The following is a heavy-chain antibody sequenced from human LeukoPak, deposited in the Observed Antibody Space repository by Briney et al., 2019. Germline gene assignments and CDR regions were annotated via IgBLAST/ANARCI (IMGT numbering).Heavy chain of an antibody. CDR2: IDKKDNLYAT. J-gene: IGHJ5*02. D-gene: IGHD2-15*01. V-gene: IGHV3-73*01. Sequence: GGSLRLSCAASGFTFSGSAVHWVRQSSGKGLEWVVHIDKKDNLYATAYAESVKGRLTISRDDSKDTAFLHMDSLKTEDTALYYCTRDRGTYNWFDPWGQGTLVTVSS. CDR3: TRDRGTYNWFDP. CDR1: GFTFSGSA.